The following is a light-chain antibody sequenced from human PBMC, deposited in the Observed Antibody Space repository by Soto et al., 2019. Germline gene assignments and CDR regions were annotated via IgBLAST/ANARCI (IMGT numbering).Light chain of an antibody. J-gene: IGKJ3*01. CDR3: QQYNNWPPWT. V-gene: IGKV3-15*01. Sequence: EIVMTQSPATLSVSPGERATLSCRASQSVSSNLAWYQQKPGQAPRLLIYGASTRATGLPPRFSGSRSGTEFTLTISSLQAEDFAVYSCQQYNNWPPWTFGPGTKVDIK. CDR1: QSVSSN. CDR2: GAS.